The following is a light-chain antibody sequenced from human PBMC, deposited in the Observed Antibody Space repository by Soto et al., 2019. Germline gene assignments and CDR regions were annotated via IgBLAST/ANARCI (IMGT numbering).Light chain of an antibody. CDR1: QSVSSN. CDR3: QQYNNWPRT. V-gene: IGKV3-15*01. J-gene: IGKJ1*01. CDR2: GAS. Sequence: EIVMTRSPATLSVSPGERATLSCRARQSVSSNLAWYQQKPGQAPSLLIYGASTRATGIPARFSGSGSGTDFTLTISSLQSEDFAVYYCQQYNNWPRTFGQGTKVDI.